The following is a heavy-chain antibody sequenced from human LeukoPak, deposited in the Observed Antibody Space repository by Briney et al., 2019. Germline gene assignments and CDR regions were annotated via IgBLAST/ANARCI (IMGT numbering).Heavy chain of an antibody. CDR2: INWNGGST. Sequence: GGSLRLSCAASGFTFSDYNMRWIRQAPGKGLEWVSGINWNGGSTGYADSVKGRFTISRDNAKNSLYLQMNSLRAEDTALYYCARDHGVGATLATFDYWGQGTLVTVSS. CDR3: ARDHGVGATLATFDY. V-gene: IGHV3-20*04. CDR1: GFTFSDYN. D-gene: IGHD1-26*01. J-gene: IGHJ4*02.